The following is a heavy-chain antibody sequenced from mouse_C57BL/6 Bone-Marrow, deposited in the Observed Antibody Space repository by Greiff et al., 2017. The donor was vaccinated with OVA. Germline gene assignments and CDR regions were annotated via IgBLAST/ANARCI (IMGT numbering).Heavy chain of an antibody. CDR1: GFTFSDAW. J-gene: IGHJ4*01. CDR3: TLWRDYAMGY. Sequence: EVKVEESGGGLVQPGGSMKLSCAASGFTFSDAWMDWVRQSPEKGLEWVAEIRKKANNHATYYAESVKGRFTISRDDSKSSVYLQMNSLRAEDAGIYYCTLWRDYAMGYWGQGTSVTVSS. CDR2: IRKKANNHAT. V-gene: IGHV6-6*01. D-gene: IGHD1-1*02.